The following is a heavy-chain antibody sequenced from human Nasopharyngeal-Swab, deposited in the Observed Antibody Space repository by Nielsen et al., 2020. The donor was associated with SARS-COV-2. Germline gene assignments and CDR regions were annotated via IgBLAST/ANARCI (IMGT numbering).Heavy chain of an antibody. J-gene: IGHJ4*02. Sequence: GESLKISCAASGFTFSSYDMHWVRQATGKGLEWVSAIGTAGDTYYPGSVKGRFTISRENAKNSLYLQMNSLRAGDTAVYYCARSSTLDYWGQGTLVTVSS. CDR2: IGTAGDT. CDR3: ARSSTLDY. V-gene: IGHV3-13*01. D-gene: IGHD2-2*01. CDR1: GFTFSSYD.